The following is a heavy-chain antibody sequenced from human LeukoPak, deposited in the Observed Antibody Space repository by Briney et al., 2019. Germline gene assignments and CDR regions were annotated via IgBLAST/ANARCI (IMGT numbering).Heavy chain of an antibody. CDR1: GYTFTSYD. Sequence: GASVKVSCKASGYTFTSYDINWVRQATGQGLEWMGWMNPNSGNTGYAQKLQGRVTMTRNTSISTAYMELSSLRSEDTAVYYCARIIVATRNTVTKSECYFDYWGQGTLVTVSS. V-gene: IGHV1-8*01. J-gene: IGHJ4*02. CDR3: ARIIVATRNTVTKSECYFDY. CDR2: MNPNSGNT. D-gene: IGHD5-12*01.